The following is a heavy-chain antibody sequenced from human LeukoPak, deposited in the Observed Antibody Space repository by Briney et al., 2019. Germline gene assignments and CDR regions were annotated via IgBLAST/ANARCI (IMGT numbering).Heavy chain of an antibody. V-gene: IGHV3-30-3*01. CDR3: AKDPHIVVVPAAVPDY. J-gene: IGHJ4*02. CDR1: GFTFSSYA. CDR2: ISYDGSNK. D-gene: IGHD2-2*01. Sequence: GRSLRLSCAASGFTFSSYAMHWVRQAPGKGLEWVAVISYDGSNKYYADSVKGRFTISRDNSKNTLYLQMNSLRAEDTAVYYCAKDPHIVVVPAAVPDYWGQGTLVTVSS.